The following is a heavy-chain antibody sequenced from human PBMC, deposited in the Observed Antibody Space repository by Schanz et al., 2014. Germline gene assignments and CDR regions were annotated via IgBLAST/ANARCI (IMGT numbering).Heavy chain of an antibody. D-gene: IGHD4-17*01. CDR3: ARGYGDSPTDF. J-gene: IGHJ4*02. CDR2: ISPYNGNT. V-gene: IGHV1-18*01. Sequence: QVQLVQSGAEVKKPGASVKVSCKASGYTFSSYGITWVRQAPGQGLEWMGWISPYNGNTNYAPKVQGRVTVTTDTSTSTVYMELRSLTSDDTAVYYCARGYGDSPTDFWGQGTLVTVSS. CDR1: GYTFSSYG.